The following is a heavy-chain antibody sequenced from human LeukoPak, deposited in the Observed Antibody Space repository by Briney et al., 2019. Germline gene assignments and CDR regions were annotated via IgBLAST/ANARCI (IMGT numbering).Heavy chain of an antibody. CDR1: GYTFTSYG. D-gene: IGHD3-10*01. J-gene: IGHJ4*02. CDR2: ISAYNGNT. V-gene: IGHV1-18*01. CDR3: ARDPGISMVGGASYYFDY. Sequence: ASVTVSCKASGYTFTSYGITWVRQAPGQGLEWMGWISAYNGNTNYAQKFQGRVTMTTDTSTSTAYMELRSLRSDDTAVYYCARDPGISMVGGASYYFDYWGQGMLVTVSS.